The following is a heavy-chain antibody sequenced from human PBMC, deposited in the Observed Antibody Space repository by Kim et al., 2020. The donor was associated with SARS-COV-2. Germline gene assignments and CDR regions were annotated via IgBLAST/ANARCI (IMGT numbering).Heavy chain of an antibody. CDR2: IAAAGGGT. D-gene: IGHD1-1*01. J-gene: IGHJ4*02. CDR3: TKRNTGDSWNIAGY. CDR1: GFTISSCA. V-gene: IGHV3-23*01. Sequence: GGSLRLSCAASGFTISSCAMSWVRQAPGKGLEWVSVIAAAGGGTYYADSVRGRFTISRDTSKNTLYLQMNSLRAEDTAMYYCTKRNTGDSWNIAGYWGQGTLLTLSS.